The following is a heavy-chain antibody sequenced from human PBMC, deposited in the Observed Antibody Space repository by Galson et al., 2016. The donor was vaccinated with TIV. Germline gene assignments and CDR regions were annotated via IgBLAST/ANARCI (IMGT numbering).Heavy chain of an antibody. CDR1: GYNFTSYY. CDR3: SRDPRVMMDGAFEM. Sequence: SVKVSCKASGYNFTSYYMHWVRQAPGHGLEWMGIISPDGDRTTYSQTLLGRVTMTRDTATNTVYMELNSQRSDATATYYCSRDPRVMMDGAFEMWGQGTKVTVSS. J-gene: IGHJ3*02. D-gene: IGHD3-16*01. V-gene: IGHV1-46*04. CDR2: ISPDGDRT.